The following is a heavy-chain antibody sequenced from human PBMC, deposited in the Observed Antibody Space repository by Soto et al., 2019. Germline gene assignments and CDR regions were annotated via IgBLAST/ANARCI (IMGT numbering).Heavy chain of an antibody. D-gene: IGHD3-22*01. Sequence: GGSLRLSCAASGFGVSNNYMSWVRQAPGKGLEWVSAINSGGNTYYADSVKGRFTISRDNSKNTVYLQMNSVGAEDTAVYYCARAYYDSRGDGGYWGQGTLVTVSS. CDR3: ARAYYDSRGDGGY. V-gene: IGHV3-66*01. CDR2: INSGGNT. CDR1: GFGVSNNY. J-gene: IGHJ4*02.